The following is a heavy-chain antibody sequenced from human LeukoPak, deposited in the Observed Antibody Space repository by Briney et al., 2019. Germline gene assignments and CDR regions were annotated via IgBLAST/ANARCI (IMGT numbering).Heavy chain of an antibody. Sequence: GGSLRLSCAASGFIFRNYVMRGVRQAPGKRLAWVSTITTTGGSTDYADSVKGRFTISRDNSKNTLYLQMNSLRAEDTAVHYCAKATGDIGHYYFDSWGQGTLVTVSS. V-gene: IGHV3-23*01. CDR2: ITTTGGST. D-gene: IGHD2-21*02. CDR3: AKATGDIGHYYFDS. J-gene: IGHJ4*02. CDR1: GFIFRNYV.